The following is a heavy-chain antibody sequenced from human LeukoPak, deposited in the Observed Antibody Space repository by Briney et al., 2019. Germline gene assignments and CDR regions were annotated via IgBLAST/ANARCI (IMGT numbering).Heavy chain of an antibody. Sequence: GGSLRLSCAASGFTFSSYEMNWVRQAPGKGLEWVSYISRSGSTIYYADSVKGRFTISRDNAKNSLYLQMNSLRAEDTAVYYCARDNTMVRGYGMDVWGHGTTVTVSS. J-gene: IGHJ6*02. CDR1: GFTFSSYE. D-gene: IGHD3-10*01. CDR3: ARDNTMVRGYGMDV. CDR2: ISRSGSTI. V-gene: IGHV3-48*03.